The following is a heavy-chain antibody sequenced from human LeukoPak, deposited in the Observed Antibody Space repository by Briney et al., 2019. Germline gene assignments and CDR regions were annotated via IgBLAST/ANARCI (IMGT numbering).Heavy chain of an antibody. CDR2: IYSGGST. Sequence: GGSLRLSCAASGFIFSNSWMSWVRQAPGKGLEWVSVIYSGGSTYYADSVKGRFTISRDNAKNSLYLQTNSLRAAATAVYSCARGQFHEALWSRGTLVTVSS. D-gene: IGHD4-11*01. J-gene: IGHJ2*01. CDR1: GFIFSNSW. CDR3: ARGQFHEAL. V-gene: IGHV3-66*01.